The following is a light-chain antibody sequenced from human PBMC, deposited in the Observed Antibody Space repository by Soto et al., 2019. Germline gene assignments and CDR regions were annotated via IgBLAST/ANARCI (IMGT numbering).Light chain of an antibody. CDR3: QQSFRTPIT. CDR2: VSF. CDR1: HSIALS. Sequence: DIHMTQSPSSLSASVGYTFTMTCRASHSIALSVNWYQQKPVKAPKLLIYVSFTLESGVPSRLSGSGSGTEFTITIRSMKNEDFETYYCQQSFRTPITFGQGTRLEI. J-gene: IGKJ5*01. V-gene: IGKV1-39*01.